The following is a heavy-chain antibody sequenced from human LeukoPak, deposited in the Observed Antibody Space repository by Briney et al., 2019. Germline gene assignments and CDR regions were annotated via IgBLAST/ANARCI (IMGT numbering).Heavy chain of an antibody. CDR2: ISRSGSTI. J-gene: IGHJ3*02. D-gene: IGHD6-13*01. Sequence: GGSLRLSCAASGFTFSDYYMSWIRQAPGKGLEWVSYISRSGSTIYYADSVKGRFTISRDNAKNSLYLQMNSLRAEDTAVYYCARVYSSSYDAFDIWGQGTMVTVSS. V-gene: IGHV3-11*01. CDR1: GFTFSDYY. CDR3: ARVYSSSYDAFDI.